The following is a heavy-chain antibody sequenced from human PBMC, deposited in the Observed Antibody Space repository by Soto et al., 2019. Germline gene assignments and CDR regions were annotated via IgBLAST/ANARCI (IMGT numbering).Heavy chain of an antibody. CDR3: VRVGFGGWCLDY. J-gene: IGHJ4*02. Sequence: GVSLRLSCAASGFNSSRYWINWVRHAPGKGLEWVATMKQDRTETYYVDSVKGRFTISRDNAKNSVGLQMNGLRAEDTAVYYCVRVGFGGWCLDYWGQGALVTVSS. V-gene: IGHV3-7*04. CDR1: GFNSSRYW. CDR2: MKQDRTET. D-gene: IGHD6-19*01.